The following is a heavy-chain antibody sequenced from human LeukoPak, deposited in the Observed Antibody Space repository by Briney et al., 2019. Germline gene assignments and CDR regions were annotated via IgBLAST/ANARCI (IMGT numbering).Heavy chain of an antibody. V-gene: IGHV3-30-3*01. CDR2: ISFDGSNK. D-gene: IGHD3-10*01. CDR3: ARDRTDGIVWFGELTY. CDR1: GFTFSSYA. Sequence: RAGGSLRLSCAASGFTFSSYALHWVRQAPGKGLEWVAIISFDGSNKYYADSVKGRFTISRDNSKNTLYLQMNSLRAEDTAVYYCARDRTDGIVWFGELTYWGQGTLVTVSS. J-gene: IGHJ4*02.